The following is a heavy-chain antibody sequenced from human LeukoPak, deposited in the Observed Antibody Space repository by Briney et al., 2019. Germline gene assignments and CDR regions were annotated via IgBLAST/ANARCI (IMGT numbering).Heavy chain of an antibody. D-gene: IGHD3-10*01. Sequence: SETLSLTCSVSGGSIRSSSDYWGWIRQPPGKSLEWTATLDYSGHTYYNPSLKSRVTISVDTSKNQFSLNLSSVTAADTAVYYCARGSTYYSTLGILWFGEDYYYYMDVWGKGTTVTVSS. CDR3: ARGSTYYSTLGILWFGEDYYYYMDV. J-gene: IGHJ6*03. CDR2: LDYSGHT. CDR1: GGSIRSSSDY. V-gene: IGHV4-39*07.